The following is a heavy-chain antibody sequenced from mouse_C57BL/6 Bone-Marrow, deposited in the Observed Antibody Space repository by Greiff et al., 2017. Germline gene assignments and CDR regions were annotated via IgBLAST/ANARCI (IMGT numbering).Heavy chain of an antibody. V-gene: IGHV1-39*01. Sequence: EVKLQQSGPELVKPGASVKISCKASGYSFTDYNMNWVKQSNGKSLEWIGVINPNYGTPSYNQKFKGKATLTVDQSSSTAYMQLNSLASEDAAVYYCARNYYGSSLYYWGQGTTLTVSS. CDR2: INPNYGTP. D-gene: IGHD1-1*01. CDR1: GYSFTDYN. CDR3: ARNYYGSSLYY. J-gene: IGHJ2*01.